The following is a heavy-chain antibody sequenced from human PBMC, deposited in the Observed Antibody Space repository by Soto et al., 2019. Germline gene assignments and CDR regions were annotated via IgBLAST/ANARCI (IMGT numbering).Heavy chain of an antibody. V-gene: IGHV3-33*01. CDR3: ARDHPETFGVFNNWFDP. D-gene: IGHD3-3*01. J-gene: IGHJ5*02. CDR2: IWYDGSNK. Sequence: PGGSLRLSCAASGFTFSIYGMHWVRHAPGKGLEWVAVIWYDGSNKYYADSVKGRFTISRDNSKNTLYLQMNSLRAEDTAVYYCARDHPETFGVFNNWFDPWGQGTLVTVSS. CDR1: GFTFSIYG.